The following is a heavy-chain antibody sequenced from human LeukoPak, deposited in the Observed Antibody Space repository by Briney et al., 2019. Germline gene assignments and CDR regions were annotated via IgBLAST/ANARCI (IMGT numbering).Heavy chain of an antibody. Sequence: GGSLRLSCAASGFTFSSYWMSWVRQTPGKGPEWVAHIKQDASQEYHVDSVKGRFTISRDNAKNSLYLQMNSLRAEDTAVYYCARGVVYPAWSGPHWSDYWGQGALVTVSS. CDR2: IKQDASQE. J-gene: IGHJ4*02. CDR1: GFTFSSYW. CDR3: ARGVVYPAWSGPHWSDY. D-gene: IGHD3-3*01. V-gene: IGHV3-7*01.